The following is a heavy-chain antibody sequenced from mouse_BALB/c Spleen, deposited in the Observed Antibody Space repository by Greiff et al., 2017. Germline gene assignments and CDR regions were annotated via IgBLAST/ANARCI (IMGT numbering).Heavy chain of an antibody. J-gene: IGHJ4*01. CDR1: GFTFSSFG. Sequence: EVKLVESGGGLVQPGGSRKLSCAASGFTFSSFGMHWVRQAPEKGLEWVAYISSGSSTIYYADTVKGRFTISRDKPKNTLFLQMTSLRSEDTAMYYCARSNYGSSYDAMDYWGQGTSVTVSS. V-gene: IGHV5-17*02. CDR3: ARSNYGSSYDAMDY. CDR2: ISSGSSTI. D-gene: IGHD1-1*01.